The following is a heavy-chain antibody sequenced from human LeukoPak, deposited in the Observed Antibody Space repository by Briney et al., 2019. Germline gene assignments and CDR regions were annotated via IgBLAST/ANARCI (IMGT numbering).Heavy chain of an antibody. V-gene: IGHV1-8*01. CDR1: GYTFTSYD. CDR3: ATGLERLLWSLGGMDV. J-gene: IGHJ6*02. Sequence: ASVKVSCKASGYTFTSYDINWVRQATGQGLEWMGWMNPNSGNTGYAQKFQGRVTMTRNTSISTAYMELSSLRPEDTAVYYCATGLERLLWSLGGMDVWGQGTAVTVSS. D-gene: IGHD3-10*01. CDR2: MNPNSGNT.